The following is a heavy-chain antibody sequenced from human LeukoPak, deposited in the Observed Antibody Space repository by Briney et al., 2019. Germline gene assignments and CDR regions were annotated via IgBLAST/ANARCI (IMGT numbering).Heavy chain of an antibody. Sequence: GSVKVSCKASGYTFTGYYMHWVRQAPGQGLEWMGWINPNSGGTNYAQKFQGRVTMTRGPSHSTAYMELSRLRADDTAVYYCAREGDSERYIWGQGTMVTVSS. D-gene: IGHD1-26*01. V-gene: IGHV1-2*02. CDR3: AREGDSERYI. CDR1: GYTFTGYY. CDR2: INPNSGGT. J-gene: IGHJ3*02.